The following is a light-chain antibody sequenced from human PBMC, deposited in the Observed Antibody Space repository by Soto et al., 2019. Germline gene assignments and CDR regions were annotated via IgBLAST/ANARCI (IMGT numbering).Light chain of an antibody. Sequence: SYELTQPTSVSVAPGQTARITCEGHNIGSKGVHWYQQKPGQGPVLAVFDDIDRPSGIPERFSGSNSGNTATLTISRVEAGDEADYYCQVWDSTGDHVIFDGGTKVTVL. CDR1: NIGSKG. V-gene: IGLV3-21*02. J-gene: IGLJ2*01. CDR2: DDI. CDR3: QVWDSTGDHVI.